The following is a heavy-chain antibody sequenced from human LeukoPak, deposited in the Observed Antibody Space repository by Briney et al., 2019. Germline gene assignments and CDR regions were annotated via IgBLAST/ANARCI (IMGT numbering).Heavy chain of an antibody. CDR2: IYYSGST. Sequence: SETLSLTCTVSGGSISSSSYYWGWIRQPPGKGLEWIGSIYYSGSTYYNPSLKSRVTISVDTSKNQFSLKLSSVTAADTAVYYCARIYCGGGSCYRALFDYGGQGPLATVSS. D-gene: IGHD2-15*01. CDR1: GGSISSSSYY. CDR3: ARIYCGGGSCYRALFDY. V-gene: IGHV4-39*01. J-gene: IGHJ4*02.